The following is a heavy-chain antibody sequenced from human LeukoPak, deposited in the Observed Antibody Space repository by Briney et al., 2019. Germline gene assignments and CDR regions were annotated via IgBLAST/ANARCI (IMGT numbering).Heavy chain of an antibody. D-gene: IGHD3-16*01. CDR1: GGSIRDYQ. V-gene: IGHV4-4*09. Sequence: SETLSLTCAVSGGSIRDYQWSWIRQPPGKGLEWIGHINTNGRTDYNPSLRSRLTFSVDTSRGQFSLKVSSGTAADTAMYYCATSYDYKVAPIGLWGQGTLVTVSS. J-gene: IGHJ4*02. CDR2: INTNGRT. CDR3: ATSYDYKVAPIGL.